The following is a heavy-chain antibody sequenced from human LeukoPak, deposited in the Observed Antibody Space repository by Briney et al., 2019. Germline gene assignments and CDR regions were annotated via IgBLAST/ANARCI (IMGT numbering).Heavy chain of an antibody. CDR3: ARGGKGFPLGLRFDY. D-gene: IGHD2-21*01. CDR1: GGSISTYY. Sequence: SETLSLTCTVSGGSISTYYWTWIRQPPGKGLEWIGYIYFSGSTNYNPSLKSRVTISVDTSKNQFSLNLTSVTAADTAVYHCARGGKGFPLGLRFDYWGQGSLVTVSS. CDR2: IYFSGST. V-gene: IGHV4-59*01. J-gene: IGHJ4*02.